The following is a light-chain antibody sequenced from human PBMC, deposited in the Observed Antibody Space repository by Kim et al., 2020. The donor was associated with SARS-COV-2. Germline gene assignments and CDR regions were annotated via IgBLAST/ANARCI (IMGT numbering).Light chain of an antibody. Sequence: DIQMTQSPSTLSAFVGTRVTITCRASQSVDNWLAWYQQMPGKAPKLLIYQASKLASGVPSRFSGSGSGTTFTLTIYNLQPDDSAIYYCKQYETYWKFGPGTKVDI. J-gene: IGKJ1*01. CDR1: QSVDNW. CDR3: KQYETYWK. V-gene: IGKV1-5*03. CDR2: QAS.